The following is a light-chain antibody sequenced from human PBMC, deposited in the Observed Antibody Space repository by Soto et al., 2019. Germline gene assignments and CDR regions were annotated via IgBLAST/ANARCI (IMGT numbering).Light chain of an antibody. CDR2: GAS. J-gene: IGKJ1*01. V-gene: IGKV3-20*01. Sequence: EIVLTQSPGTLSLSPGERATLSCRASQSVSNNYLAWYQQRPGQAPRLLIYGASSRATGIPDRFSGSGSGTDFTLTISRLEPADFAVYYCQQYGSSPRTFGRGTKVDI. CDR1: QSVSNNY. CDR3: QQYGSSPRT.